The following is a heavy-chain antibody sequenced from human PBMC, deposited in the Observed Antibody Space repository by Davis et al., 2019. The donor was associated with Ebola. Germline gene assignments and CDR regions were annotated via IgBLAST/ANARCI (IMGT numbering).Heavy chain of an antibody. J-gene: IGHJ3*02. D-gene: IGHD1-26*01. CDR1: GYSFNNYA. CDR3: ARTSIVGTTTTASDI. CDR2: ISAYTGNT. V-gene: IGHV1-18*01. Sequence: AASVKVSCKASGYSFNNYAISWVRQAPGQGLEWMGWISAYTGNTNYAQILQGRVTMTTDTSTGTAYMELRSLRSDDTAVYFCARTSIVGTTTTASDIWGQGTKVTVSS.